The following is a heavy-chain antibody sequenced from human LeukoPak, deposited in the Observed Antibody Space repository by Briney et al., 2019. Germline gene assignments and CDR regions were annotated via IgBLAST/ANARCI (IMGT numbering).Heavy chain of an antibody. V-gene: IGHV3-7*01. CDR2: IKTDGSQK. Sequence: PGKSLRLSCAASGFTFNKYWMTWVRQAPGKGLEWVATIKTDGSQKYYVDSVKGRFSISRDNANNSLYLQMNSLRADDTATYYCARDRPPSRTYPIFDYWGQGILVTVSS. CDR1: GFTFNKYW. J-gene: IGHJ4*02. CDR3: ARDRPPSRTYPIFDY. D-gene: IGHD2-2*01.